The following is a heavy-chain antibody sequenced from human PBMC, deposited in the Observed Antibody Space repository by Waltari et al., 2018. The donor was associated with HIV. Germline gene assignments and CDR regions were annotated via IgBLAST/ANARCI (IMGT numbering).Heavy chain of an antibody. CDR3: ARDWASIAARRLDYWYFDL. J-gene: IGHJ2*01. Sequence: QLQLQESGPGLVKPSETLSLTCTVSGGSISSSSYYWGWIRQPPGKGLEWIGSIYYSGSTYSNPSLKSRVTISVDTSKNQFSLKLSSVTAADTAVYYCARDWASIAARRLDYWYFDLWGRGTLVTVSS. D-gene: IGHD6-6*01. CDR1: GGSISSSSYY. V-gene: IGHV4-39*07. CDR2: IYYSGST.